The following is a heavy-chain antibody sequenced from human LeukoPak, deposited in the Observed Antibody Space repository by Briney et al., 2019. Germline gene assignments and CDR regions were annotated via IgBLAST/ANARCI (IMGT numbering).Heavy chain of an antibody. J-gene: IGHJ4*02. CDR3: AKNAGYSYGLYYFDY. Sequence: GGSLRLSCAASGFAFRTYAMSWVRQAPGKGLEWVSSIISSGDVTYYADSLKGRFTISRDNSKNMVYLQMDSLGAEDSAVYYCAKNAGYSYGLYYFDYWGQGTLVTVSS. V-gene: IGHV3-23*01. CDR2: IISSGDVT. CDR1: GFAFRTYA. D-gene: IGHD5-18*01.